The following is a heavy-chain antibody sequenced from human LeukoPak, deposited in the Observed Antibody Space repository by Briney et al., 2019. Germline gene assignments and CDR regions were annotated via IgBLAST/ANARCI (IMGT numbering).Heavy chain of an antibody. D-gene: IGHD5-24*01. CDR3: ARVDGDGYNIPDY. CDR1: GESFSSYY. V-gene: IGHV4-34*01. CDR2: INHSGNT. Sequence: SETLSLTCAVYGESFSSYYWSWIRQPPGKGLEWIGDINHSGNTNYNPSLKSRVTISVDTSKNQFSLKLSSVTAADTAVYYCARVDGDGYNIPDYWGQGTLVTVSS. J-gene: IGHJ4*02.